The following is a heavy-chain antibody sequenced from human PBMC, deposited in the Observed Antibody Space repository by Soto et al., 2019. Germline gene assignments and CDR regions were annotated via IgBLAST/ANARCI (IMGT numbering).Heavy chain of an antibody. D-gene: IGHD1-26*01. J-gene: IGHJ6*02. V-gene: IGHV1-2*02. CDR2: INPNSGGT. CDR3: ARGRSIVGATKRGYYYYGMDV. CDR1: GYTFTGYY. Sequence: GASVKVSCKASGYTFTGYYMHWVRQAPGQGLEWMGWINPNSGGTNYAQKFQGRVTMTRDTSISTAYMELSRLRSDDTAVYYCARGRSIVGATKRGYYYYGMDVWGQGTKVTVYS.